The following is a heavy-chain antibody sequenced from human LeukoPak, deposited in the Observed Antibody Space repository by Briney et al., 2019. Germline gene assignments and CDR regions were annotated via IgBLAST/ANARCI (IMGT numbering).Heavy chain of an antibody. J-gene: IGHJ4*02. V-gene: IGHV7-4-1*02. Sequence: GASVKVSCKGSGYTFTKYAISWVRQAPGQELEYMGWIDTNTGNPTYAQGFTGRFVFSLDTSVSTAYLQISSLKAEDSAVYFCANCYDSSGFFAYWGQGTLVTVSS. CDR2: IDTNTGNP. D-gene: IGHD3-22*01. CDR1: GYTFTKYA. CDR3: ANCYDSSGFFAY.